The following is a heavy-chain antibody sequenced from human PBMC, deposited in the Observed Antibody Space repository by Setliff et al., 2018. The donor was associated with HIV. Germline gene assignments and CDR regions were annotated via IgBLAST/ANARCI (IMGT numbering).Heavy chain of an antibody. D-gene: IGHD3-22*01. V-gene: IGHV4-34*01. J-gene: IGHJ4*02. CDR3: ARGHDSSGYFGIDY. CDR1: GGSFSGYY. CDR2: INHSGTT. Sequence: SETLSLTCAVYGGSFSGYYWSWIRQPPGKGLEWIGEINHSGTTNYNPSLKSRVTISVDTSKNQFSLKLSSVTAADTAVYYCARGHDSSGYFGIDYWGQGTLVTVSS.